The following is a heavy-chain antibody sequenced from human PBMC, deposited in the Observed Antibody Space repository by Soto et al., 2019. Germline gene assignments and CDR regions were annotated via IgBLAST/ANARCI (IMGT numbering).Heavy chain of an antibody. V-gene: IGHV2-5*02. CDR3: AHAPRMHIVVVPAAHFDY. CDR2: IYWDDDK. J-gene: IGHJ4*02. D-gene: IGHD2-2*01. Sequence: QITLKESGPTLVKPTQTLTLTCTFSGFSLSTSGVGVGWIRQPPGKALEWLALIYWDDDKRYSPSLKSRLTITKDTSKNQVVLTMTNMDPVDTATYYCAHAPRMHIVVVPAAHFDYWGQGTLVTVSS. CDR1: GFSLSTSGVG.